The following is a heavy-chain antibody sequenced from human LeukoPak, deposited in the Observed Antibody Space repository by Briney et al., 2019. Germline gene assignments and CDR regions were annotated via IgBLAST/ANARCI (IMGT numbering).Heavy chain of an antibody. Sequence: GGSLRLSCAASGFTFRSYWMHWVRQAPGKGPVWVSRINSDGSSTSYADSVKGRFTISRDNAKNSLYLQMNSLRAEDTAVYYCAELGITMIGGVWGKGTTVTISS. CDR2: INSDGSST. J-gene: IGHJ6*04. V-gene: IGHV3-74*01. CDR3: AELGITMIGGV. CDR1: GFTFRSYW. D-gene: IGHD3-10*02.